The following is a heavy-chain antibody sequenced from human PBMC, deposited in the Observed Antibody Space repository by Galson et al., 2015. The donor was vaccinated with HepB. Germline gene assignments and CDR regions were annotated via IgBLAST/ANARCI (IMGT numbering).Heavy chain of an antibody. V-gene: IGHV3-23*01. CDR3: AKSRGTRGGYFDY. CDR1: GFTLSSYA. CDR2: ISTSGGST. J-gene: IGHJ4*02. D-gene: IGHD1-1*01. Sequence: SLRLSCAASGFTLSSYAMSWVRQAPGKGLEWVSIISTSGGSTYSADSVKGRFTISRDNPKNTMYLQMNSLRAEDTAVYYCAKSRGTRGGYFDYWGQGTLVTVSS.